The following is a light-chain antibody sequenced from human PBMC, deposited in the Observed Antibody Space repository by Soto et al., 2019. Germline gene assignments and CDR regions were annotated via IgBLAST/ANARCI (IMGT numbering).Light chain of an antibody. CDR2: KAS. Sequence: DIQMTQSPSTLSASVGDRVTITYRASQSISSWLARYQQKPGKAPNLLIYKASTLESGVPSRFSGSGSGTEFTLTISSLQPDDFATYYCQQYNSYWTFGQGTKVEIK. V-gene: IGKV1-5*03. CDR1: QSISSW. CDR3: QQYNSYWT. J-gene: IGKJ1*01.